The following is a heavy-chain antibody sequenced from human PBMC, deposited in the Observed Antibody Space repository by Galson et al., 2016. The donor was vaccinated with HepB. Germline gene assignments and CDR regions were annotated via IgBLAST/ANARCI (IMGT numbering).Heavy chain of an antibody. CDR1: GFTLSTYS. D-gene: IGHD3-16*01. CDR2: MSSSGTSV. V-gene: IGHV3-48*02. Sequence: SLRLSCAASGFTLSTYSMNWFRQAPGKGLEWVSYMSSSGTSVYYTDSVKGRFTISRDNAKNSLYLQMNSLRDEDTAVYYCAGPFAPERGRYVLWGQGTLVTVSS. J-gene: IGHJ5*02. CDR3: AGPFAPERGRYVL.